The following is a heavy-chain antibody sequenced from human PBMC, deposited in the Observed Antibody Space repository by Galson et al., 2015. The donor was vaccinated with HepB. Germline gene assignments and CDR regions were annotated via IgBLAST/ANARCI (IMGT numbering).Heavy chain of an antibody. J-gene: IGHJ4*01. V-gene: IGHV3-53*01. CDR3: ARAKFDYVESD. CDR2: IYSGGST. Sequence: SLRLSCAASGFNVSSNYMSWVRQAPGKGLEWVSVIYSGGSTYYADSVKGRFTISRDNSKNTLYLQMNSLRAEDTAVYYCARAKFDYVESDWGQGTLVTVSS. CDR1: GFNVSSNY. D-gene: IGHD4-17*01.